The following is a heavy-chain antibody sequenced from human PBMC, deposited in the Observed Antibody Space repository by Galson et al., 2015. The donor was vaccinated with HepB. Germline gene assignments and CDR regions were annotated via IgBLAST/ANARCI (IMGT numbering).Heavy chain of an antibody. J-gene: IGHJ4*02. CDR3: AKDRWDDSSGCYFDY. Sequence: SLRLSCAASGFTFSSYSMHWVRQAPGKGLEWVAVISYDGSNKYYADSVKGRFTISRDNSKNTMYLQMNSLRAEDTAVYYCAKDRWDDSSGCYFDYWGQGTLVTVSS. V-gene: IGHV3-30*18. D-gene: IGHD3-22*01. CDR2: ISYDGSNK. CDR1: GFTFSSYS.